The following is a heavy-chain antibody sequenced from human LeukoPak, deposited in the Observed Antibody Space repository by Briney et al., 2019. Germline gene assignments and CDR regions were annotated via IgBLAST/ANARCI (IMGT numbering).Heavy chain of an antibody. CDR1: GFTFSSYW. CDR2: IKHDGSEK. J-gene: IGHJ4*02. V-gene: IGHV3-7*01. D-gene: IGHD3-22*01. Sequence: GGSLRLSCAASGFTFSSYWMSWVRQAPGKGLEWVANIKHDGSEKYYVDSVKGRFTISRDNSKNTLYLQMNSLRAEDTAVYYCAKGIDYYDIISSFDYWGQGTLVTVSS. CDR3: AKGIDYYDIISSFDY.